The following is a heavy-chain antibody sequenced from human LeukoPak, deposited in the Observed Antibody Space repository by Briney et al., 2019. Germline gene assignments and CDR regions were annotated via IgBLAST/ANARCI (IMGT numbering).Heavy chain of an antibody. Sequence: GGSLRLSCAASGFTFSSYAMNWVRQAPGKGLEWVSYISSSNSHIYYADSVKGRFTISRDNAKNSLYLQMNSLRAEDTAVYYCANKASGYSRYWGQGTLVTVSS. V-gene: IGHV3-21*04. D-gene: IGHD6-13*01. CDR2: ISSSNSHI. J-gene: IGHJ4*02. CDR1: GFTFSSYA. CDR3: ANKASGYSRY.